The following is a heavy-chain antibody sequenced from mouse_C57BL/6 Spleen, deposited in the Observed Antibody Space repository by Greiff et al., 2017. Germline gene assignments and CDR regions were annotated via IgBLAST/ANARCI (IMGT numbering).Heavy chain of an antibody. Sequence: VQLQQPGTELVKPGASVQLSCKASGYTFTSYWMHWVKPRPGQGLEWIGNINPSNGGTNYNEKFKSKATLTVDKSSITAYMQLSSLTSEDSAVYYCARSRENYYGSFAYWGQGTLVTVSA. CDR1: GYTFTSYW. V-gene: IGHV1-53*01. D-gene: IGHD1-1*01. J-gene: IGHJ3*01. CDR3: ARSRENYYGSFAY. CDR2: INPSNGGT.